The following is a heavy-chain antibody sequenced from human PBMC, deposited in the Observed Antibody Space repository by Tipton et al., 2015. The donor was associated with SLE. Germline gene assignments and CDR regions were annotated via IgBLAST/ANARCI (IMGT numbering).Heavy chain of an antibody. Sequence: QLVQSGPEVKKTGASVKVSCKASGYTFTSYGISWGRQAPGQGLEWMGWSSAYNGNTNYAQKLQGRVTMTTDTSTSTAYMELRSLRSDDTAVYYCARDPFYYYYGMDVWGQGTTVTVSS. CDR2: SSAYNGNT. J-gene: IGHJ6*02. CDR1: GYTFTSYG. CDR3: ARDPFYYYYGMDV. V-gene: IGHV1-18*01.